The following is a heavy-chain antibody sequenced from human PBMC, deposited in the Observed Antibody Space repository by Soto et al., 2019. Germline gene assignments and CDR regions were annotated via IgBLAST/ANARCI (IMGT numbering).Heavy chain of an antibody. Sequence: QVQLVQSGAEVKKPGASVKLSCQASEYTFTDYFIHWVRQAPGQGLEWMGLINLGGTTTTYAQKLQCRLTIIRDSSTRTAYMELSSLRSEDKAVYYCIGDEWGMRYFDDWGQGTLVSVSS. CDR1: EYTFTDYF. CDR3: IGDEWGMRYFDD. J-gene: IGHJ4*02. V-gene: IGHV1-46*03. D-gene: IGHD3-16*01. CDR2: INLGGTTT.